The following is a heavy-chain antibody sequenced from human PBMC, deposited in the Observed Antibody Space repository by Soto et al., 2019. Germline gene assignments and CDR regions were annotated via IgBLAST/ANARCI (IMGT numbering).Heavy chain of an antibody. CDR3: ARFVRTCSGTTCYTRADV. CDR2: IYSSGST. CDR1: GGSVRSDAHY. V-gene: IGHV4-61*08. J-gene: IGHJ6*04. Sequence: SETLSLTCTVSGGSVRSDAHYWSWIRQPPGKRLERRGFIYSSGSTTYNRSLKSRVTMSVDTSKNQFSLKLSSVIVADTAVYHCARFVRTCSGTTCYTRADVCGEGTTVTVSS. D-gene: IGHD2-2*02.